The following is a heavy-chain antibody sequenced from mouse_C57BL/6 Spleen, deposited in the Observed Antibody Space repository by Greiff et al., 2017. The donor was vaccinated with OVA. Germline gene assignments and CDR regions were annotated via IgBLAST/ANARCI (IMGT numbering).Heavy chain of an antibody. CDR2: IDPSDSET. D-gene: IGHD2-2*01. CDR1: GYTFTSYW. CDR3: ARLEEVTTSFDY. J-gene: IGHJ2*01. V-gene: IGHV1-52*01. Sequence: QVQLKQPGAELVRPGSSVKLSCKASGYTFTSYWMHWVKQRPIQGLEWIGNIDPSDSETHYNQKFKDKATLTVDKSSSTAYMQLSSLTSEDSAVYYCARLEEVTTSFDYWGQGTTLTVSS.